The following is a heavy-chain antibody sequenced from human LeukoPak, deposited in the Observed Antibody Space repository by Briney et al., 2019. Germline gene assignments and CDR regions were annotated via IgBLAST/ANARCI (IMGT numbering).Heavy chain of an antibody. J-gene: IGHJ4*02. CDR3: ASFNPISLSDY. D-gene: IGHD1-14*01. CDR1: GYASSGDW. Sequence: GGSLRLSCKGSGYASSGDWMHWVRQAPGKGLVWVSRINNDGSSTGYADSVTGRFTISRDNAKNTLFLQMSSLRAEDTAVYYCASFNPISLSDYWGQGTLVTVSS. V-gene: IGHV3-74*01. CDR2: INNDGSST.